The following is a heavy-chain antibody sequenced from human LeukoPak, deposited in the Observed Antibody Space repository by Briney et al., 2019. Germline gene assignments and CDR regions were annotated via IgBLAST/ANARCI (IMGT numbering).Heavy chain of an antibody. CDR2: IVPLFGTR. Sequence: GASVKVSCKASGGTFSSNDISWVRQAPGQGLEWMGRIVPLFGTRSYAQKFQGRVTITTDESTNTSCMELTSLTSEDTAVYYCARDQGYGAYGLDYWGQGTLVTVSS. J-gene: IGHJ4*02. D-gene: IGHD5-12*01. CDR3: ARDQGYGAYGLDY. V-gene: IGHV1-69*05. CDR1: GGTFSSND.